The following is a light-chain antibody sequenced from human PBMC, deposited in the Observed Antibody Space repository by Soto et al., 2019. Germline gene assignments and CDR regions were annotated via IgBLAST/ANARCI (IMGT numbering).Light chain of an antibody. V-gene: IGLV2-14*01. J-gene: IGLJ1*01. Sequence: QSALTQPASVSGSPGQASTISCTGTSSDVGGYNYVSWYQQIPGKAPKLMIYDDNNRPSGVSYRFSGSKSGNTASLTISGLHDEDEADYYCSSYTSSSTRVFGPGTKVTVL. CDR2: DDN. CDR1: SSDVGGYNY. CDR3: SSYTSSSTRV.